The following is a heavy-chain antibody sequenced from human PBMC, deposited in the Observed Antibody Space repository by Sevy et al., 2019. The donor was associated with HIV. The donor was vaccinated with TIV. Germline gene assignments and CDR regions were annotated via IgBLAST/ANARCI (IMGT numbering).Heavy chain of an antibody. D-gene: IGHD5-12*01. CDR3: ARDYDLGSYLDY. V-gene: IGHV3-33*01. CDR2: IWYDGSDK. Sequence: GGSLRLSCAASGFTFSSYGMHWVRQAPGKGLEWVAVIWYDGSDKYYADSVKGRFTISRDNSKNTLYLQMNSLRAEDTSMYYCARDYDLGSYLDYWGQGTLVTVSS. J-gene: IGHJ4*02. CDR1: GFTFSSYG.